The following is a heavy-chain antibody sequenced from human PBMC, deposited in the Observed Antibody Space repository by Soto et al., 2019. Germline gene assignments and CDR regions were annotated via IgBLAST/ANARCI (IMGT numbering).Heavy chain of an antibody. CDR1: GYTFTSYD. J-gene: IGHJ4*02. CDR2: MNPNSGNT. D-gene: IGHD2-2*01. CDR3: ARGSGPRIVVVPAAIDY. Sequence: ASVKVSCKASGYTFTSYDINWVRQATGQGLEWMGWMNPNSGNTGYAQKFQGRVTMTRNTSISTAYMELSSLRSEDTAVYYCARGSGPRIVVVPAAIDYWGQGTLVTVSS. V-gene: IGHV1-8*01.